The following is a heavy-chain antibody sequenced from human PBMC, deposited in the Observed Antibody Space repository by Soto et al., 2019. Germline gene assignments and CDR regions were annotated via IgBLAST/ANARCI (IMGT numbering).Heavy chain of an antibody. V-gene: IGHV3-53*02. D-gene: IGHD1-26*01. CDR3: ASRIVGALYFQH. J-gene: IGHJ1*01. CDR2: IYSGGST. CDR1: GFTVSSNY. Sequence: EVQLVETGGGLIQPGGSLRLSCAASGFTVSSNYMSWVRQAPGKGLEWVSVIYSGGSTYYADSVKGRFTISRDNSKNTLYLQMNSLRAEDTAVYYCASRIVGALYFQHWGQGTLVTVSS.